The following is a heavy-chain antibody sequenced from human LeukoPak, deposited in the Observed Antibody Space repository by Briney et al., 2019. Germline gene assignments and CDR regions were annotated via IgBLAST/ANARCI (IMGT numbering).Heavy chain of an antibody. V-gene: IGHV3-33*06. CDR3: AKGAQRGFDYSNSLEH. D-gene: IGHD4-11*01. CDR2: IWSDATNQ. Sequence: GGSLRLSCETSGFTFSHFGMHWVRQAPGKGLEWVAVIWSDATNQYYADSVKGRFTISRDNFRRTVSLEMNSLRAEDTAVYYCAKGAQRGFDYSNSLEHWGQGSLVIVSS. J-gene: IGHJ5*02. CDR1: GFTFSHFG.